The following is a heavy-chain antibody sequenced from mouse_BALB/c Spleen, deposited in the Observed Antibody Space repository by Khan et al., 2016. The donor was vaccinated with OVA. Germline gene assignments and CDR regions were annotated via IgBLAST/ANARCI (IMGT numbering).Heavy chain of an antibody. Sequence: LVESGGGLVKPGGSLKLSCAASGFTFSSYAMSWVRQTPEKRLEWGASISSGGSTYYPDSVKGRVTISRDNARNILYLQMSSLRSEDTTMDYCASGYGNFVNPHYAMDYWGQGTSVTVSS. CDR2: ISSGGST. CDR3: ASGYGNFVNPHYAMDY. J-gene: IGHJ4*01. V-gene: IGHV5-6-5*01. D-gene: IGHD2-1*01. CDR1: GFTFSSYA.